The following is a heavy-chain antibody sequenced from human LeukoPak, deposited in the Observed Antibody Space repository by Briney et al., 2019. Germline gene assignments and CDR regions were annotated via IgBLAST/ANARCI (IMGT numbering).Heavy chain of an antibody. CDR1: GYTFTSYG. V-gene: IGHV1-18*01. CDR2: ISAYNGNT. J-gene: IGHJ5*02. D-gene: IGHD6-19*01. CDR3: ARDVGTGAVAGMFYNWFDP. Sequence: ASVKVSCKASGYTFTSYGISWVRQAPGQGPEWMGWISAYNGNTNYAQKLQGRVTMTTDTSTSTAYMELRSLRSDDTAVYYCARDVGTGAVAGMFYNWFDPWGQGTLVTVSS.